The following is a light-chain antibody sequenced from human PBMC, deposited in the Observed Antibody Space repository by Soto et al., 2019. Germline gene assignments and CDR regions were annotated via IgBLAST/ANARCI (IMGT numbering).Light chain of an antibody. Sequence: VLTQSPATLSLSPGERATLSCRASENVRTFVDWYQQKPGQAPRLLIYGASNRATDIPDRFSGSGSGTDFTLTISRLEPEDFAVYYCQQYGSSPITFGQGTRLEIK. J-gene: IGKJ5*01. CDR3: QQYGSSPIT. V-gene: IGKV3-20*01. CDR2: GAS. CDR1: ENVRTF.